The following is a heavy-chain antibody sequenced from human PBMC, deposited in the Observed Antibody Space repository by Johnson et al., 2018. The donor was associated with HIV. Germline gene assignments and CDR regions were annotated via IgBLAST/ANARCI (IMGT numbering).Heavy chain of an antibody. CDR1: GFLFSNVW. Sequence: VQLVESGGGVVQPGTSLRLSCAASGFLFSNVWMSWVRQAPGQGLEWVGRIKSKADGGTIDYAAPVKGRFTISRDDSENTLYLQMNSLKTEETALYYCTTGISWNDAFHIWAQGTMVTVSS. CDR2: IKSKADGGTI. CDR3: TTGISWNDAFHI. D-gene: IGHD1-1*01. V-gene: IGHV3-15*01. J-gene: IGHJ3*02.